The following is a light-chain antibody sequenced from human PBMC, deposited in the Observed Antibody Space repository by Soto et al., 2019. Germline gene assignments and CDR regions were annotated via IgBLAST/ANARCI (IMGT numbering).Light chain of an antibody. CDR1: QRLTSDY. V-gene: IGKV3-20*01. Sequence: EIVLTQSPGTLSLSPGETATLSCRASQRLTSDYLAWYQQKPGQAPRLLIFSASSRATGIPDKFSGSGSGTDFTLTINRLEPEDFVVYFCQQYDSTPPITFGQGTRLEIK. CDR2: SAS. J-gene: IGKJ5*01. CDR3: QQYDSTPPIT.